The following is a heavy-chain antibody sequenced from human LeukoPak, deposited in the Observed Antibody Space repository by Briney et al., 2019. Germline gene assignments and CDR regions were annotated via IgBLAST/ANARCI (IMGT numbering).Heavy chain of an antibody. CDR3: ARATTVTTPADY. CDR1: GGPISSGGYY. CDR2: IYYSGST. D-gene: IGHD4-17*01. V-gene: IGHV4-31*03. J-gene: IGHJ4*02. Sequence: ASETLTLTCTVSGGPISSGGYYWSWIRQHPGKGLEWIGYIYYSGSTSYNPSLKSRVTISVDTSKNQFSLKLSSVTAADTAVYYCARATTVTTPADYWGRGTLVTVSS.